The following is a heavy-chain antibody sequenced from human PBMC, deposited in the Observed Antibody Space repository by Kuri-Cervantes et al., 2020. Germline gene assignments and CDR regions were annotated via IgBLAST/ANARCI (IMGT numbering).Heavy chain of an antibody. Sequence: LTCAASGVTFSSYSMNWVRQAPGTGLEWFTAITSTSSYIYYAVSVTGRFTISRDNAKNSLYLQMNSLIGEYTAVYYFARGRRGEPRAFDYWGQGTLVTVSS. CDR3: ARGRRGEPRAFDY. D-gene: IGHD3-10*01. CDR2: ITSTSSYI. CDR1: GVTFSSYS. J-gene: IGHJ4*02. V-gene: IGHV3-21*01.